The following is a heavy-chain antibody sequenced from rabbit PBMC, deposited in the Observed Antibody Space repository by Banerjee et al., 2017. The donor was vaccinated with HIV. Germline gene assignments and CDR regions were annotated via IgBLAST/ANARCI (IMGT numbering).Heavy chain of an antibody. V-gene: IGHV1S45*01. CDR3: ARSGAGVTGWNFGL. CDR1: GFSFSNKYV. D-gene: IGHD7-1*01. Sequence: QEQLEESGGDLVKPEGSLTLTCTASGFSFSNKYVMCWVRQAPGKGLEWIGCIYTISGNTYYASWVNGRFTISETSSTTVTLQMTSLTAADTATYFCARSGAGVTGWNFGLWGQGTLVTVS. CDR2: IYTISGNT. J-gene: IGHJ6*01.